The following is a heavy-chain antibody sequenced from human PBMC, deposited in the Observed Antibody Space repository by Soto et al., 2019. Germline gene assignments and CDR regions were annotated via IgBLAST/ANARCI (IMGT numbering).Heavy chain of an antibody. J-gene: IGHJ1*01. CDR1: AVTFTGFG. V-gene: IGHV3-23*01. CDR3: AKDAVTTCGYFQH. CDR2: ISVSGGST. Sequence: GGSLRLSCAASAVTFTGFGMHWVRQAPGKGLEWVSAISVSGGSTYYADSVKGRFTISRDNSKNTLYLQMNSLRAEDTAVYYCAKDAVTTCGYFQHWGQGTLVTVSS. D-gene: IGHD4-17*01.